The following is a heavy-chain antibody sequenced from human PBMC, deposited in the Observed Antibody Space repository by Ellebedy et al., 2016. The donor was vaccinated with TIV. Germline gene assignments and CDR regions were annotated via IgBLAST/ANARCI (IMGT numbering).Heavy chain of an antibody. CDR3: ARDQGECHHDYGDDLSPDYFDY. Sequence: MPSETLSLTCAISGDSVSRNSAAWNWIRQSPSRGLELLGRTYYMSKWYNDYAVSVKSRITINPDTSKNQFSLQLNSVTPEDTAVYYCARDQGECHHDYGDDLSPDYFDYWGQGTLVTVSS. D-gene: IGHD4-17*01. CDR2: TYYMSKWYN. CDR1: GDSVSRNSAA. V-gene: IGHV6-1*01. J-gene: IGHJ4*02.